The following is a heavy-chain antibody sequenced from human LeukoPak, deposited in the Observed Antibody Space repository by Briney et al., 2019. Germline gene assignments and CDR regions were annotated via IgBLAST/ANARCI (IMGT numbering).Heavy chain of an antibody. CDR2: INHSGST. V-gene: IGHV4-34*01. Sequence: SETLSLTCAVYGGSFSGYYWSWIRQPPGKGLEWIGEINHSGSTNYNPSLKSRVTLSVDTSKKQFSLKLSSVTAADTAVYYCAWKNYGFWSGYPNWFDPWGQGTLVTVSS. CDR1: GGSFSGYY. J-gene: IGHJ5*02. CDR3: AWKNYGFWSGYPNWFDP. D-gene: IGHD3-3*01.